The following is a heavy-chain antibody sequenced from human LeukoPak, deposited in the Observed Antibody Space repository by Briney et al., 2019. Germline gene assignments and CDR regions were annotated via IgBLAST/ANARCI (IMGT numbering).Heavy chain of an antibody. V-gene: IGHV4-4*07. D-gene: IGHD6-25*01. CDR2: IYTSGST. J-gene: IGHJ6*03. Sequence: SETLSLTCTVSGGSISSYYWSWIRQPAGKGLEWIGRIYTSGSTNYNPSLKSRVTMSVDTSKNQFSLKLSSVTAADTAVYYCARLAATEPTLRRPYYYYYMDVWGKGTTVTVSS. CDR3: ARLAATEPTLRRPYYYYYMDV. CDR1: GGSISSYY.